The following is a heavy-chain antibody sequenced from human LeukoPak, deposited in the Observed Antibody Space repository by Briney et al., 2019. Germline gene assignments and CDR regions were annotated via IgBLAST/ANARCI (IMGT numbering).Heavy chain of an antibody. CDR2: ISSSSSYI. CDR3: ARGYCSSTNCGFDY. D-gene: IGHD2-2*01. J-gene: IGHJ4*02. V-gene: IGHV3-21*01. Sequence: GGSLRLSCAASGFTFSSYSMNWVRQAPGKGLEWVSSISSSSSYIYYADSVKGRFTISRDNAKNSLYLQMNSLRAEDTAVYYCARGYCSSTNCGFDYWGQGTLVTVSS. CDR1: GFTFSSYS.